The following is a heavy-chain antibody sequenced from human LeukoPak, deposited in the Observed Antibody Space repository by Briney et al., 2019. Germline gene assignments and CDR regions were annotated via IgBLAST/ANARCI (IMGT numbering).Heavy chain of an antibody. CDR2: IWYDGSNK. D-gene: IGHD3-22*01. Sequence: PGGSLRLSCAASGFTFSSYGMHWVRQAPGKGLEWVAVIWYDGSNKYYADSVKGRFTISRDNSKNTLYLQMNSLRAEDTAVYYCARGFTMTDNAFGIWGQGTMVTVSS. CDR3: ARGFTMTDNAFGI. J-gene: IGHJ3*02. V-gene: IGHV3-33*01. CDR1: GFTFSSYG.